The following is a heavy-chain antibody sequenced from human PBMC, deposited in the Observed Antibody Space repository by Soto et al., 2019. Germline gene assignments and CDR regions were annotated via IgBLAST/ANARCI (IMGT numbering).Heavy chain of an antibody. J-gene: IGHJ4*01. CDR3: AGGEDDSSGYYWDY. V-gene: IGHV4-39*01. CDR1: GGSGSSSSYY. D-gene: IGHD3-22*01. Sequence: PSGTLSPSCTVSGGSGSSSSYYWGWIRQPPGKGLELIGSIYYSGSTYYNPSLKSRVTISVDTSKNQFSLKLSSVTAADTAVYYCAGGEDDSSGYYWDYWGHGTLVNVSS. CDR2: IYYSGST.